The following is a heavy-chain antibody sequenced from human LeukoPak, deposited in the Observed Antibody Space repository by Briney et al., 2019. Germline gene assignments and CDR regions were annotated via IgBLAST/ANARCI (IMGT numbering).Heavy chain of an antibody. J-gene: IGHJ3*02. CDR3: AAAYSVSDAFDI. CDR1: GFTFTSSA. Sequence: GTSVKVSCKASGFTFTSSAVQWVRQARGQRLEWIGWIVVGSGNTNYAQKFQARVTITRDMSTSTAYMELSSLRSEDTAVYYCAAAYSVSDAFDIWGQGTMVTVSS. CDR2: IVVGSGNT. D-gene: IGHD5/OR15-5a*01. V-gene: IGHV1-58*01.